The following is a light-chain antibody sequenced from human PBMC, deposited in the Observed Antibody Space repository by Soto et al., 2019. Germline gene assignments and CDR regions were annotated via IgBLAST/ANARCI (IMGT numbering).Light chain of an antibody. CDR2: GAS. Sequence: EIVMTQSPATLSVSPGETATLSCRASQSVSSNLAWYQQKPGQAPSLLIYGASTRATDIPPRFRGSGSGTEFNLTISSLQSEDFAVYFCQQYDDWLRLTFGGGTKVDIK. CDR1: QSVSSN. J-gene: IGKJ4*01. CDR3: QQYDDWLRLT. V-gene: IGKV3-15*01.